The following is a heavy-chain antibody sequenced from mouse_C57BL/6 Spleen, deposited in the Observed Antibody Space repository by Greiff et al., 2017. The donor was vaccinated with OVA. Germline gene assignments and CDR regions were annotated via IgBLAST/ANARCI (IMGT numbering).Heavy chain of an antibody. CDR3: ARVYCIRNYYARDY. J-gene: IGHJ4*01. Sequence: VQLQQSDAELVKPGASVKISCKVSGYTFSDYTITWMKQRPEQGLEWIGYIYTRDGSTKYNEKFKGQATLTADKSSSTACMHLTNLTSENSAVYFCARVYCIRNYYARDYWGQGTSVTVSS. CDR2: IYTRDGST. V-gene: IGHV1-78*01. CDR1: GYTFSDYT. D-gene: IGHD2-1*01.